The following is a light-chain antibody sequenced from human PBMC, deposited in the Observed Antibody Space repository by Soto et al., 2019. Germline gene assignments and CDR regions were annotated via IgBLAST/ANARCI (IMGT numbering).Light chain of an antibody. CDR3: CSYVGASTYV. Sequence: QSALTQPASVSGSPGQSITISCTGTTSFVGSYNLVSWYQQHTGKAPQVLIYEDTKRPSGVSNRFSGSISGSTASLTISGLQAEDEADYYCCSYVGASTYVFGNGTKLTVL. CDR1: TSFVGSYNL. V-gene: IGLV2-23*01. CDR2: EDT. J-gene: IGLJ1*01.